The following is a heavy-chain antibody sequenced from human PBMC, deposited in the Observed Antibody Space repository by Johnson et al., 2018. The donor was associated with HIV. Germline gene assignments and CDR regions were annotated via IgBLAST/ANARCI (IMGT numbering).Heavy chain of an antibody. CDR2: ISGSGGST. CDR3: AREGDDLDAFDI. CDR1: GFTFSSYA. J-gene: IGHJ3*02. Sequence: EVHLVESGGGLVQPGGSPRLSCAASGFTFSSYAMSWVRQVPGKGLEWVSAISGSGGSTYYADSVKGRFTISRDNSKNTLYLQMNSLRAEDTAVYYCAREGDDLDAFDIWGQGTMVTVSS. V-gene: IGHV3-23*04.